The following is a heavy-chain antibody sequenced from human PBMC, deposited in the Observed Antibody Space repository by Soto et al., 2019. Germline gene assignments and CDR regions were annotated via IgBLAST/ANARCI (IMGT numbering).Heavy chain of an antibody. D-gene: IGHD1-1*01. CDR1: GGFVSSGSYY. CDR3: ARVERGTATTVVDAFDI. CDR2: MSHSGGT. Sequence: QVQLQQWGAGLLKPSETLSLTCAVYGGFVSSGSYYWSWIRQPPGKGLEWIGEMSHSGGTHFNPSSKSRVTRSVDTSKNQFSLKMSSVTAADTALYYCARVERGTATTVVDAFDIGGPGTMVTVSS. V-gene: IGHV4-34*01. J-gene: IGHJ3*02.